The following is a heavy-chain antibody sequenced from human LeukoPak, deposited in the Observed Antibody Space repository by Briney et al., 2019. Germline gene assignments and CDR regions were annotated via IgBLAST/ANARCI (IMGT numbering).Heavy chain of an antibody. CDR3: ASPIVATGKGVFDY. J-gene: IGHJ4*02. Sequence: GGSLRLSCAASGFTFSSYAMHWVRQAPGKGLEWVAGISYDGSNKYYADSVKGRFTISRDNSKNTLYLQMNSLRAEDTAVYYCASPIVATGKGVFDYWGQGTLVTVSS. V-gene: IGHV3-30*04. CDR1: GFTFSSYA. D-gene: IGHD5-12*01. CDR2: ISYDGSNK.